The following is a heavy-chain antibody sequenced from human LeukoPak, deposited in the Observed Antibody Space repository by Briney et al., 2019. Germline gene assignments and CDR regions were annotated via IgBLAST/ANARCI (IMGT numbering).Heavy chain of an antibody. CDR2: ISSSSSYI. Sequence: GGFLRLSCAASGFTFSSYSMNWVRQAPGKGLEWVSSISSSSSYIYYADSVKGRFTISRDNAKNSLYLQMNSLRAEDTAVYYCARANYYDSSGYRAPLRWGQGTLVTVSS. V-gene: IGHV3-21*01. CDR1: GFTFSSYS. J-gene: IGHJ4*02. CDR3: ARANYYDSSGYRAPLR. D-gene: IGHD3-22*01.